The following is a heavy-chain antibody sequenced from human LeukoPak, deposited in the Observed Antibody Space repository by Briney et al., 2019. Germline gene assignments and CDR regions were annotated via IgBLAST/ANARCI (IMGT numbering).Heavy chain of an antibody. CDR1: GGSFSGYY. J-gene: IGHJ5*02. Sequence: SETLSLTCAVYGGSFSGYYWSWIRQPPGKGLEWIGEINHSGSTNYNPSLKSRVTISVDTSKNQFSLKLSSVTAADTAVYYCARGLLRRIAARRNWFDPWGQGTLVTVSS. V-gene: IGHV4-34*01. CDR2: INHSGST. CDR3: ARGLLRRIAARRNWFDP. D-gene: IGHD6-6*01.